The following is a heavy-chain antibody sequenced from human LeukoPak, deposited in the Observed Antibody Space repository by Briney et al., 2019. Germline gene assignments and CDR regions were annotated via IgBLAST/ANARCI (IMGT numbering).Heavy chain of an antibody. CDR3: ARDWGLGTTGPGDF. D-gene: IGHD1-1*01. CDR2: IQYDGRNK. J-gene: IGHJ4*02. CDR1: GFTFNNHG. Sequence: HPGRSLRLSCGVSGFTFNNHGMHRVRQAPGKGLEWVAAIQYDGRNKFYGASVQGRFIISTDSSKTTLHLQMNSLRVEDTAMYYCARDWGLGTTGPGDFWGQGTLVTV. V-gene: IGHV3-33*05.